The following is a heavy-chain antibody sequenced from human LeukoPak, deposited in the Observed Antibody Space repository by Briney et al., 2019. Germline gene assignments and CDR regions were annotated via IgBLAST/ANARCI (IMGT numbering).Heavy chain of an antibody. CDR2: ISSHGRTI. CDR1: GFTFVASA. J-gene: IGHJ4*02. CDR3: ARFRYNSTWGIFDY. Sequence: GGSLRLSFAASGFTFVASAIDWVGQAPGRGWEWFSSISSHGRTIYYAHSVKGRFTISRDNDKSSLYLQMNSLRAEDTALYYCARFRYNSTWGIFDYWGQGALVTVSS. D-gene: IGHD2/OR15-2a*01. V-gene: IGHV3-48*03.